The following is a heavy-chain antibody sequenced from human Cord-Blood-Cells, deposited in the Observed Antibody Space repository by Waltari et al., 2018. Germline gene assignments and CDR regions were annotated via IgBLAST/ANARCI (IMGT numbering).Heavy chain of an antibody. D-gene: IGHD6-6*01. CDR1: GGSFSGYS. Sequence: QVQLQQWGAGLLKPSETLSLPCAVYGGSFSGYSWSWIRQPPGKGLEWIGEINHSGSTNYNPSLKSRVTISVDTSKNQFSLKLSSVTAADTAVYYCARLFSSRDDYWGQGTLVTVSS. CDR2: INHSGST. V-gene: IGHV4-34*01. J-gene: IGHJ4*02. CDR3: ARLFSSRDDY.